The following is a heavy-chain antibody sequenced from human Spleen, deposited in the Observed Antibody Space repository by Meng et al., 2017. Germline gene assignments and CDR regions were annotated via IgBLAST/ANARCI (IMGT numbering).Heavy chain of an antibody. CDR1: GGSISSSTYY. CDR3: VRSSGWVRTGFDP. V-gene: IGHV4-39*01. Sequence: QLQLQESGPGLVKSSETLSLTCTVSGGSISSSTYYWGWIRQPPGKGLEWMGSIDYSGNTYFNPSLKSRVTISVDTSKNQFSLKLSSVTAADTAVYYCVRSSGWVRTGFDPWGQGTLVTVSS. D-gene: IGHD6-19*01. CDR2: IDYSGNT. J-gene: IGHJ5*02.